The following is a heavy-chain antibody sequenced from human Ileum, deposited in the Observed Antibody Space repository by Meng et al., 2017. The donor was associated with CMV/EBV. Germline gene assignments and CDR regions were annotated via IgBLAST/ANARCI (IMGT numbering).Heavy chain of an antibody. CDR2: IYRDGTT. J-gene: IGHJ4*02. CDR1: GDSISSNNW. V-gene: IGHV4-4*02. CDR3: ARGTPNFGFDY. Sequence: QVQLQESGPRLVKPSGTLSLTCAGSGDSISSNNWWSWVRLSPGEGLEWIGDIYRDGTTNYNPSLKSRVTMSVDKSKNQFSLRLNSLTAADTAVYYCARGTPNFGFDYWGQGTLVTVSS. D-gene: IGHD1-1*01.